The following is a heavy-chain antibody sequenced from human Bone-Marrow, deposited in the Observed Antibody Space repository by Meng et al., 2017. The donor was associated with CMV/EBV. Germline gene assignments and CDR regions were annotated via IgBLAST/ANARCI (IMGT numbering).Heavy chain of an antibody. Sequence: VSGGSISSGGWWGWVRQPPGKGLEWIGEIYHSGTTNYNPSLKSRVTISIDTSKNQFSLKLNSVTAADTAVYYCARNLYGDYFYFDYWGQGTLVTVSS. CDR1: GGSISSGGW. J-gene: IGHJ4*02. V-gene: IGHV4-4*02. CDR2: IYHSGTT. D-gene: IGHD4-17*01. CDR3: ARNLYGDYFYFDY.